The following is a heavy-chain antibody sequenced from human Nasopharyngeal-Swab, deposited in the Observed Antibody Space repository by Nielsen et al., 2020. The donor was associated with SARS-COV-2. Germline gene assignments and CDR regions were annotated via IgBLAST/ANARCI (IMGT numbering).Heavy chain of an antibody. CDR3: ARDSLYYDFWSGSDYYYYGMDV. CDR2: ISAYNGNT. J-gene: IGHJ6*02. D-gene: IGHD3-3*01. CDR1: GYTFTSYG. V-gene: IGHV1-18*01. Sequence: ASVKDSCKASGYTFTSYGISWVRQAPGQGLEWMGWISAYNGNTNYAQKLQGRVTMTTDTSTSTAYMELRSLRSDDTAVYYCARDSLYYDFWSGSDYYYYGMDVWGQGTTVTVSS.